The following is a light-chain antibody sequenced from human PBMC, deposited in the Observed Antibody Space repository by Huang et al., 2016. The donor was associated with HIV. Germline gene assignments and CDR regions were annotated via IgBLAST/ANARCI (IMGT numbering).Light chain of an antibody. CDR3: QQYNTSPRT. CDR2: GSS. J-gene: IGKJ1*01. Sequence: ENLMTQSPSTLSVSPGESATLSCRASQSVFKNLAWYQQKPGQAPKLLIYGSSTRAAGIPARFSGSGSGTDFTLTISSIQFEDFAVYYCQQYNTSPRTFGQGTKVEV. V-gene: IGKV3-15*01. CDR1: QSVFKN.